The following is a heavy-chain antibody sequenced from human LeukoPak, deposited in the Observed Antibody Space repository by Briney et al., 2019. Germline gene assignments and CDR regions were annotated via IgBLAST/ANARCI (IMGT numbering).Heavy chain of an antibody. CDR3: ATLQVGLLGGATTYFDY. D-gene: IGHD1-26*01. CDR1: GYTFTGYY. Sequence: ASVKVSCKASGYTFTGYYMHWVRQAPGQGLEWMGWINPNSGGTNYAQKFQGRVTMTRDTSISTAYMELSRLRSDDTAVYYCATLQVGLLGGATTYFDYWGQGTVVSVSS. J-gene: IGHJ4*02. CDR2: INPNSGGT. V-gene: IGHV1-2*02.